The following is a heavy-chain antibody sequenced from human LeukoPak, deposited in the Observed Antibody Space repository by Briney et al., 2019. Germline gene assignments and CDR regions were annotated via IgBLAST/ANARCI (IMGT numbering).Heavy chain of an antibody. J-gene: IGHJ5*02. Sequence: SETLSLTCAVYGGSFSGYYWSWIRQPPGKGLEWIREINHSGSTNYNPSLKSRVTISVDTSKNQFSLKLSSVTAADTAVYYCARRAYYYGSGKKNWFDPWGQGTLVTVSS. CDR1: GGSFSGYY. CDR3: ARRAYYYGSGKKNWFDP. V-gene: IGHV4-34*01. D-gene: IGHD3-10*01. CDR2: INHSGST.